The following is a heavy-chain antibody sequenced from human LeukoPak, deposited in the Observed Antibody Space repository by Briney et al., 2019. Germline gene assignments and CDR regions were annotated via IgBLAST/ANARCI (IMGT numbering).Heavy chain of an antibody. CDR3: ATSGYSDSGYFDC. V-gene: IGHV1-46*03. D-gene: IGHD5-12*01. J-gene: IGHJ4*02. CDR1: GYTFTSYY. Sequence: ASVKVSCKASGYTFTSYYMHWVRQAPGQGLEWMGIINPSGGSTNYAQKLQGRVTMTRDTSISTAYMELNRLRSDDTAVYYCATSGYSDSGYFDCWGQGTLVTVSS. CDR2: INPSGGST.